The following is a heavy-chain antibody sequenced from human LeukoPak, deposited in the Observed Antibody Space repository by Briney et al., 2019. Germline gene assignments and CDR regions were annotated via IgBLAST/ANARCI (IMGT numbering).Heavy chain of an antibody. J-gene: IGHJ4*02. Sequence: SGPALVKPTQTLTLTCTFSGFSLSTTGMRVTWIRQPPRKALEWLARLDRDDDKFYSTSLKTMLTISKDTSKNQVVLTMTNMDPVDTATYYCARNFGYYDFWSGYYLGSGYFDYWGQGTLVTVSS. CDR3: ARNFGYYDFWSGYYLGSGYFDY. V-gene: IGHV2-70*04. CDR1: GFSLSTTGMR. CDR2: LDRDDDK. D-gene: IGHD3-3*01.